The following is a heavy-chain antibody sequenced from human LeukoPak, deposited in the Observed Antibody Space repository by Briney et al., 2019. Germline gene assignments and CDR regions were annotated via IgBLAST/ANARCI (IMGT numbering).Heavy chain of an antibody. D-gene: IGHD6-13*01. Sequence: GGSLRLSCAASGFTFSNYGMSWVRQAPGKGLEWVSDIGGSGSSTYYADSVKGRFTISRDNSKNTLYLQMNSLRAEDTAVYYCARGGSSMDVWGKGTTVTVSS. CDR1: GFTFSNYG. J-gene: IGHJ6*03. V-gene: IGHV3-23*01. CDR3: ARGGSSMDV. CDR2: IGGSGSST.